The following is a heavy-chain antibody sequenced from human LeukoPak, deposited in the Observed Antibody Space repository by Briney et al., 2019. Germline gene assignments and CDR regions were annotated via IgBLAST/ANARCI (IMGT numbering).Heavy chain of an antibody. Sequence: SETLSLTCTVSGGSISSYYWSWIWQPPGKGLEWIGYIYDSGSTNYNPSLKSRVTISVDTSKNQFSLKLSSVTAADTAVYYCARVDDSSGDDAFGIWGQGTMVTVSS. V-gene: IGHV4-59*01. CDR3: ARVDDSSGDDAFGI. CDR2: IYDSGST. J-gene: IGHJ3*02. CDR1: GGSISSYY. D-gene: IGHD3-22*01.